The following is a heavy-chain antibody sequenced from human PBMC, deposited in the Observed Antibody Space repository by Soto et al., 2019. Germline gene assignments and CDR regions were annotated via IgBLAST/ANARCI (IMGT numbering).Heavy chain of an antibody. D-gene: IGHD4-17*01. J-gene: IGHJ4*02. CDR3: ARRYGGTLDY. CDR1: GGSISSYY. CDR2: IYYSGST. V-gene: IGHV4-59*08. Sequence: LSLTCTVSGGSISSYYWSWIRQPPGKGLEWIGYIYYSGSTNYNPSLKSRVTISVDTSKNQFSLKLSSVTAADTAVYYCARRYGGTLDYCGQGNLVTVSA.